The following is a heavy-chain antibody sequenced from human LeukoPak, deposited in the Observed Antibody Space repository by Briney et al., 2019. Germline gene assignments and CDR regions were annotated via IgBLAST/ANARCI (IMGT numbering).Heavy chain of an antibody. Sequence: SETLSLTCAVYGGSLSGSYWSWIRQPPGKGLEWIGEINHSGSTNYNPSLKSRVTISVDTSKNQFSLKLSSVTAADTAVYYCARAQGYCSGGSCYPYNWFDPWGQGTLVTVSS. CDR2: INHSGST. CDR1: GGSLSGSY. J-gene: IGHJ5*02. V-gene: IGHV4-34*01. CDR3: ARAQGYCSGGSCYPYNWFDP. D-gene: IGHD2-15*01.